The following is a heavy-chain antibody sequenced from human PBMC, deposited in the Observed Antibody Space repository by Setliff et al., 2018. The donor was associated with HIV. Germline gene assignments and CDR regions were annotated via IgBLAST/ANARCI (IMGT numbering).Heavy chain of an antibody. D-gene: IGHD4-4*01. J-gene: IGHJ4*02. CDR1: GFTFSSAW. CDR3: TRHSTDPWSLLDY. Sequence: PGGSLRLSCAASGFTFSSAWMGWVRQAPAKGLEWVANISPDGSATYYVDSVKGRFTISRDNAKNSLYLQLNSLRVEDTAVYYCTRHSTDPWSLLDYWGQGTLVTSPQ. V-gene: IGHV3-7*01. CDR2: ISPDGSAT.